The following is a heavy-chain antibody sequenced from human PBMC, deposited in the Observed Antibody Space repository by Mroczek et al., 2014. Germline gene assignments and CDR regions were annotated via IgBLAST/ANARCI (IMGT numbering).Heavy chain of an antibody. CDR2: ISGIGDNT. CDR3: AKDDGLYDRSGYYALSMDV. J-gene: IGHJ6*02. V-gene: IGHV3-23*01. D-gene: IGHD3-22*01. Sequence: VQLQQSGGGLVQPGGSLRLSCAASGFTFSSYAMSWVRQVPGKGLEWVSGISGIGDNTYYAVSVKGRFTISRDNSKNTLYSQMNGLRAEDTAVYYCAKDDGLYDRSGYYALSMDVWGQGTTVAVSS. CDR1: GFTFSSYA.